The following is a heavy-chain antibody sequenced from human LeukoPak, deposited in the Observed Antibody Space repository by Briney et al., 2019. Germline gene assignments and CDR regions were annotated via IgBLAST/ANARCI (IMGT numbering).Heavy chain of an antibody. CDR3: ARPSTPRYRHGTDV. J-gene: IGHJ6*02. CDR1: GFTVSSNY. V-gene: IGHV3-66*04. Sequence: GRSLRLSCAASGFTVSSNYMSWVRQAPGKGLEWVSVIYSGGSTYYADSVKGRYTISRDNSKNALYLQMNSLRAEDTAVYYCARPSTPRYRHGTDVWGQGSTVTVSS. CDR2: IYSGGST. D-gene: IGHD3-9*01.